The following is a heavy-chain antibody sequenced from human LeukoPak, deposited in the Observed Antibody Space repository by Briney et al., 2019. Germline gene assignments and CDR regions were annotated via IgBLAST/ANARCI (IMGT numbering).Heavy chain of an antibody. J-gene: IGHJ4*02. D-gene: IGHD2-2*01. Sequence: GRSLRLSCAASGFTFSSYAMSWVRHAPGKGLEWVSAISGSGGSTYYADSVKGRFTISRDNSKNTLYLQMNSLRAEVTAVYYCAKATTDIVVVPAAGYDYWGQGTLVTVSS. CDR3: AKATTDIVVVPAAGYDY. V-gene: IGHV3-23*01. CDR2: ISGSGGST. CDR1: GFTFSSYA.